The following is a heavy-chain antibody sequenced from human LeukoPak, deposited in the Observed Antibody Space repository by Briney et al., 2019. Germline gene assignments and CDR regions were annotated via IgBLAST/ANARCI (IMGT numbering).Heavy chain of an antibody. J-gene: IGHJ4*02. Sequence: GGSLRLSCAASGFTFSSYSMNRVRQAPGKGLEWVSSISSSSSYIYYADSVKGRFTISRDNAKNSLYLQMNSLRAEDTAVYYCAASIVATIGGFDYWGQGTLVTVSS. CDR2: ISSSSSYI. V-gene: IGHV3-21*01. CDR1: GFTFSSYS. CDR3: AASIVATIGGFDY. D-gene: IGHD5-12*01.